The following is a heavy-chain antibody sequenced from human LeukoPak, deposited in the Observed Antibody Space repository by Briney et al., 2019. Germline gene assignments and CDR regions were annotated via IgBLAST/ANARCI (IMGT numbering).Heavy chain of an antibody. CDR1: GFTFSSYS. J-gene: IGHJ4*02. D-gene: IGHD5-18*01. CDR3: ARISQLWLNYDY. V-gene: IGHV3-21*01. CDR2: ISSSSSYI. Sequence: GGSLRLSCAASGFTFSSYSMNWVRQAPGKGLEWVSSISSSSSYIYYADSVKGRFTISRDNAKNSLYLQMNSLRAEDTAVYYCARISQLWLNYDYWGQGTLVTVSS.